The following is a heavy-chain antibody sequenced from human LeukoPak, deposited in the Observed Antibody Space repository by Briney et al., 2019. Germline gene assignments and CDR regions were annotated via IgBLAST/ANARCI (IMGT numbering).Heavy chain of an antibody. V-gene: IGHV3-21*01. CDR1: GFTFSSYS. Sequence: GGSLKLSCAASGFTFSSYSMNWVRQAPGKGLEWVSFISSSSSYIYYADSVKGRSTISRDNAKNSLYLQMNSLRAEDTAVYYCARGLAFDYWGQGTLVTVSS. CDR2: ISSSSSYI. CDR3: ARGLAFDY. J-gene: IGHJ4*02. D-gene: IGHD6-19*01.